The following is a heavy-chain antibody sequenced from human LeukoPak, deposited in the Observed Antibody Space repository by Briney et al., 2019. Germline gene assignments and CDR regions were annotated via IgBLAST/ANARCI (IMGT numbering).Heavy chain of an antibody. V-gene: IGHV4-59*01. D-gene: IGHD6-19*01. CDR2: IYYRGST. Sequence: SETLSLTCSVSGGSISSYYWSWIRQPPGKGLVWIDYIYYRGSTNYNPSLKSRVTISVDTSKNQFSLKLRSVTAADTAVYYCARGDIAVAGTYYFDYWGQGTLVTVSS. J-gene: IGHJ4*02. CDR3: ARGDIAVAGTYYFDY. CDR1: GGSISSYY.